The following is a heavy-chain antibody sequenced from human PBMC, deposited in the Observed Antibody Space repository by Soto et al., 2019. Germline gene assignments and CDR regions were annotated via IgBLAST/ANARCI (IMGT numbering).Heavy chain of an antibody. J-gene: IGHJ6*02. D-gene: IGHD6-13*01. V-gene: IGHV1-69*13. CDR2: IIPIFGTA. Sequence: VASVKVSCKASGGTFSSYAISWVRQAPGQGLEWMGGIIPIFGTANYAQKFQGRVTITADESTSTAYMELSSLRSEDTAVYYCARDNPLLGSGAAAGTGYYGMDVWGQGTTVTVSS. CDR1: GGTFSSYA. CDR3: ARDNPLLGSGAAAGTGYYGMDV.